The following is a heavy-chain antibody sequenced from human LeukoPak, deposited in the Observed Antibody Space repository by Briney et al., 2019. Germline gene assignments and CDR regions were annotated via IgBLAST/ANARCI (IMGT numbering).Heavy chain of an antibody. CDR2: ISAYNGNT. CDR3: ARAQRELVPFDY. J-gene: IGHJ4*02. V-gene: IGHV1-18*01. Sequence: RASVKVSCKASGYTFTIYGISWVRQAPGQGLEWMGWISAYNGNTNYAQKLRGRVTMTTDTSTSTAYMELRSLRSDDTAVYYCARAQRELVPFDYWGQGTLVTVSS. D-gene: IGHD1-26*01. CDR1: GYTFTIYG.